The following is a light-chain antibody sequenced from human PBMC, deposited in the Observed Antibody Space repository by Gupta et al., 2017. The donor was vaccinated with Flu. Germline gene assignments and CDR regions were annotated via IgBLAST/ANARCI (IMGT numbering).Light chain of an antibody. J-gene: IGKJ2*01. Sequence: EIVLTQSPATLSLSPGARASLSYRASQSVSSSLAWYQQKPGQAPRLLIYDASNRATGIPARFSGSGSGTDFTLTISSLEPEDFAVYYCQQRSHWPTFGQGTKLEIQ. V-gene: IGKV3-11*01. CDR3: QQRSHWPT. CDR1: QSVSSS. CDR2: DAS.